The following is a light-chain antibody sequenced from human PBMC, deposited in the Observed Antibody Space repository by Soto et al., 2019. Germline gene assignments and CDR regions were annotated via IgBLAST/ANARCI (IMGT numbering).Light chain of an antibody. CDR2: EVS. CDR1: SGDVGSHNH. CDR3: CSYAGINNWV. J-gene: IGLJ3*02. Sequence: QSVLTQPASVSGSPGQSITISCTGTSGDVGSHNHVSWYQQYPGKAPKVLILEVSQRPSGVSARFSGSKSGNTASLTISGLQTEDEADYYCCSYAGINNWVFGGGTKVTVL. V-gene: IGLV2-23*02.